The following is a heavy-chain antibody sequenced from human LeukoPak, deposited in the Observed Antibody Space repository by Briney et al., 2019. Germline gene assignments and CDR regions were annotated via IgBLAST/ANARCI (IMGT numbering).Heavy chain of an antibody. Sequence: GGSPRLSCAASGFTFSSYSMNWVRQAPGKGLEWVSSISSSSSYIYYADSVKGRFTISRDNAKNSLYLQMNSLRAEDTAAYYCARVNSYGHFDYWGQGTLVTVSS. V-gene: IGHV3-21*01. J-gene: IGHJ4*02. CDR2: ISSSSSYI. CDR3: ARVNSYGHFDY. D-gene: IGHD5-18*01. CDR1: GFTFSSYS.